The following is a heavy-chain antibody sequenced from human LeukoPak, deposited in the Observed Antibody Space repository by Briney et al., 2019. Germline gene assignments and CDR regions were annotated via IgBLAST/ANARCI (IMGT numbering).Heavy chain of an antibody. Sequence: ASVKVSCKASGYTFTDYYMHWVRQAPGQGLEWMGWFNPNSGGTIYAQKFQGRVTMTRDTSTSTVYMELSSLRSEDTAVYYCARVGYSSSSVYFDYWGQGTLVTVSS. J-gene: IGHJ4*02. CDR2: FNPNSGGT. V-gene: IGHV1-2*02. CDR1: GYTFTDYY. CDR3: ARVGYSSSSVYFDY. D-gene: IGHD6-6*01.